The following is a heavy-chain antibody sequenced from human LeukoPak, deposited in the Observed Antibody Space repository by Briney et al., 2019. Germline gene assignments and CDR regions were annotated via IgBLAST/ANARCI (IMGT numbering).Heavy chain of an antibody. CDR3: AREGSDSDPYYYYYGVGV. CDR2: ISAYNGNT. V-gene: IGHV1-18*01. D-gene: IGHD3-10*01. CDR1: GYTFTSYG. J-gene: IGHJ6*02. Sequence: ASVKVSCKASGYTFTSYGISWVRQAPGQGLEWMGWISAYNGNTNYAQKLQGRVTMTTDTSTSTAYMELRSLRSDDTAVYYCAREGSDSDPYYYYYGVGVWGQGTTVTVSS.